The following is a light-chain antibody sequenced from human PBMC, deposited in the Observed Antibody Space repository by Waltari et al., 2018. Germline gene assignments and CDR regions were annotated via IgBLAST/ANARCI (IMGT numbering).Light chain of an antibody. J-gene: IGLJ1*01. Sequence: QSALTQPPSASGSPGQSVTISCTGTSSDVGGYNYVSWFQHHPGKAPKLMIYEVTKQPSGVPDRFSGSKSGNTASLTVSGLQAEDEADYYCSSYAGSDTWRYVFGTGTKVTVL. CDR2: EVT. CDR3: SSYAGSDTWRYV. CDR1: SSDVGGYNY. V-gene: IGLV2-8*01.